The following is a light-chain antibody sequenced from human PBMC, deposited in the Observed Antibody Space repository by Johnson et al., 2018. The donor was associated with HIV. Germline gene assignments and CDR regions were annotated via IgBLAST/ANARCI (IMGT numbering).Light chain of an antibody. CDR2: DNN. V-gene: IGLV1-51*01. Sequence: QSVLTQPPSVSAAPGQKVTISCSGSSSNIGNNYVSWYQQLPGTAPKLLIYDNNKRPSGIPDRFSGSTSGTSATLGITGLQTGDEADYYCGTWDLSLNAYVFGPGTKVTVL. CDR1: SSNIGNNY. J-gene: IGLJ1*01. CDR3: GTWDLSLNAYV.